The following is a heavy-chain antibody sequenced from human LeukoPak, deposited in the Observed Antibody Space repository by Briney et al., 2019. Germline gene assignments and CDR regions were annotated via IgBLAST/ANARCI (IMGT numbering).Heavy chain of an antibody. CDR2: ISSSSSTI. Sequence: GGSLRLSCAASGFTFSSYSMNWVRQAPGKGLEWVSYISSSSSTIYYADSVKDRFTISRDNAKNSLYLQMNSLRAEDTAVYYCASPKGFYGDYSNYYYYMDVWGKGTTVTVSS. V-gene: IGHV3-48*01. CDR1: GFTFSSYS. D-gene: IGHD4-17*01. CDR3: ASPKGFYGDYSNYYYYMDV. J-gene: IGHJ6*03.